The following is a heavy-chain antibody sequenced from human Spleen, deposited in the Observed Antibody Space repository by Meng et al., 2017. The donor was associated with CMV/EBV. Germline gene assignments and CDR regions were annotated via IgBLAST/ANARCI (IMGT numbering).Heavy chain of an antibody. CDR3: AREKGRATVQTYYYYGMDV. CDR1: GYTFATYS. Sequence: ASVKVSCKSSGYTFATYSITWVRQAPGQGLEWMGWINPNSGGTNYAQKFQGRVTMTRDTSISTAYMELRRLRSDDTAVYYCAREKGRATVQTYYYYGMDVWGQGTTVTVSS. CDR2: INPNSGGT. V-gene: IGHV1-2*02. J-gene: IGHJ6*02. D-gene: IGHD4-11*01.